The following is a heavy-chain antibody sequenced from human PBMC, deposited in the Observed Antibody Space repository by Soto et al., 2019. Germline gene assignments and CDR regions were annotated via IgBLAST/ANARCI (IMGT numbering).Heavy chain of an antibody. Sequence: ASVKVSCKASGYTFTSYDINRVRQATGQGPEWMGWMNPDSGNTGYVQKFQGRVTMTRNTAISTAYMELSSLRSEDTAVYYCARSVGGSNVNFDYWGQGTLVTVSS. CDR1: GYTFTSYD. D-gene: IGHD3-10*01. J-gene: IGHJ4*02. CDR2: MNPDSGNT. V-gene: IGHV1-8*01. CDR3: ARSVGGSNVNFDY.